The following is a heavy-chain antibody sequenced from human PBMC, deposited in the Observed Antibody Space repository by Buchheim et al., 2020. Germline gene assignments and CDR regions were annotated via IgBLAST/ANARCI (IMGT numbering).Heavy chain of an antibody. J-gene: IGHJ4*02. D-gene: IGHD2-8*01. V-gene: IGHV3-33*01. CDR3: ARQYCTNGVCYPFDY. Sequence: QVQLVESGGGVVQPGRSLRLSCAASGFTFSSYGMHWVRQAPGKGLEWVAVIGYDGSNKYYADSVKGRFTISRDNSKNTLYLQMNSLRAEDTAVYYCARQYCTNGVCYPFDYWGQGTL. CDR2: IGYDGSNK. CDR1: GFTFSSYG.